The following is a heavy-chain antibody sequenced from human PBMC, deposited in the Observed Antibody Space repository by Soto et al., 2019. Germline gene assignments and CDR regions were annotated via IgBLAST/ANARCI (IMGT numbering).Heavy chain of an antibody. Sequence: QVQLVQSGAEVKKPGSSVKVSCKASGGTFSSYAISWVRQAPGQGLEWMGGIIPIFGTANYAQKFQGRVTITADESTSTAYMELSSLRSEDTAVYYCARYRGYCSGGSCYHGDYYYYGMDGWGQGTTVTVSS. J-gene: IGHJ6*02. D-gene: IGHD2-15*01. V-gene: IGHV1-69*01. CDR3: ARYRGYCSGGSCYHGDYYYYGMDG. CDR2: IIPIFGTA. CDR1: GGTFSSYA.